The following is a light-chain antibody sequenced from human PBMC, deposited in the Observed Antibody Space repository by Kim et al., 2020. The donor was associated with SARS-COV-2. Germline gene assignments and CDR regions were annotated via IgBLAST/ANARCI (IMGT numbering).Light chain of an antibody. Sequence: QRVTISCSGSSSNIGSNTVNWYQQRPGTAPKLLIYSNNQRPSGVPDRFSGSKSGTSASLAISGLQSEDEADYYCAAWDDSLNGNWVFGGGTKLTVL. CDR1: SSNIGSNT. CDR3: AAWDDSLNGNWV. V-gene: IGLV1-44*01. CDR2: SNN. J-gene: IGLJ3*02.